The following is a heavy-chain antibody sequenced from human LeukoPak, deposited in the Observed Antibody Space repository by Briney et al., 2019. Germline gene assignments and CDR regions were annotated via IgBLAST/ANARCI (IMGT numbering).Heavy chain of an antibody. D-gene: IGHD6-13*01. CDR3: ARDKRTSIAESGTFDY. CDR2: ISGSGGST. J-gene: IGHJ4*02. CDR1: GFTISSYA. Sequence: GGSLRLSCAASGFTISSYAMSWVRQSPGKGLEWVSAISGSGGSTYYADSVKGRFTISRDKFKNTLYVQMNSLRAEDTAVYHCARDKRTSIAESGTFDYWGQGTLVTVSS. V-gene: IGHV3-23*01.